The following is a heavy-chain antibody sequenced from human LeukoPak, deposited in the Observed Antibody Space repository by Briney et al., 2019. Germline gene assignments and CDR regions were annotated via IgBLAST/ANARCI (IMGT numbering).Heavy chain of an antibody. CDR3: ARLVDTAMVPNYFDY. CDR2: IYPGDSGT. CDR1: GYSFTSYW. Sequence: GESLKISCKGSGYSFTSYWIGWVRQMPGKGLEWMGIIYPGDSGTRYSPSFQGQVTISADKSISTAYLQWSSLKASDTAMYYCARLVDTAMVPNYFDYWGQGTLVTVSP. V-gene: IGHV5-51*01. D-gene: IGHD5-18*01. J-gene: IGHJ4*02.